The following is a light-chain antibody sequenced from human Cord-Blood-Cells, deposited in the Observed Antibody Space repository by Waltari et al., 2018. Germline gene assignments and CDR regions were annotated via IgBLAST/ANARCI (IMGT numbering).Light chain of an antibody. CDR3: MQALQTPYT. V-gene: IGKV2-28*01. Sequence: DIVMNQSPLSLPVTPGEPASISCRSSQSLLHSNGYNYLDWYLQKPGPSPQLLIYLGSNRASGVPDRFSGSGSGTDFTLKISRVEAEDVGVYYCMQALQTPYTFGQGTKLEIK. J-gene: IGKJ2*01. CDR1: QSLLHSNGYNY. CDR2: LGS.